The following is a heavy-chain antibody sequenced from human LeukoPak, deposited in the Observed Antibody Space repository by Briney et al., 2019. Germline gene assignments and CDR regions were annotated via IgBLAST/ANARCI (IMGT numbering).Heavy chain of an antibody. CDR1: GGTFSSYA. D-gene: IGHD6-19*01. J-gene: IGHJ4*02. CDR3: ARDRWQWLVLGETYSDY. V-gene: IGHV1-69*04. Sequence: SVKVSCKASGGTFSSYAISWVRQAPGQGLEWMGRIIPILGIANYAQKFQGRVTITADKSTSTAYMELSSLRSEDTAVYYCARDRWQWLVLGETYSDYWGQGTLVTVSS. CDR2: IIPILGIA.